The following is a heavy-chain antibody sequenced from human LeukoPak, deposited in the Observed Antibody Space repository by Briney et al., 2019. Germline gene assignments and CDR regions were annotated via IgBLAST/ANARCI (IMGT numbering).Heavy chain of an antibody. D-gene: IGHD6-19*01. CDR2: ISTSSSTI. J-gene: IGHJ4*02. CDR1: GFTFSSYS. CDR3: ARDSAGLDH. Sequence: PGGSLRLSCAASGFTFSSYSMNWVRQAPGKGLEWVSYISTSSSTIYDADSVKGRFAISRDNAKNSLYLQMNSLRAGDTAVYYCARDSAGLDHWGQGTLVTVSS. V-gene: IGHV3-48*04.